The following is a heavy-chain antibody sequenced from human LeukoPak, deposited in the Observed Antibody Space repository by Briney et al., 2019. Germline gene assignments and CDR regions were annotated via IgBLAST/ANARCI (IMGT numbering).Heavy chain of an antibody. CDR2: INSDGSST. CDR3: ARAIYYDAFDI. CDR1: GFTFSSYW. D-gene: IGHD2-21*01. V-gene: IGHV3-74*01. J-gene: IGHJ3*02. Sequence: PGGSLRLSCAASGFTFSSYWMHWVRQAPGKVLVWVSRINSDGSSTSYADSVKGRFTISRDNAKNTLYLQMNSLRAEDTAVYYCARAIYYDAFDIWGQGTMVTVSS.